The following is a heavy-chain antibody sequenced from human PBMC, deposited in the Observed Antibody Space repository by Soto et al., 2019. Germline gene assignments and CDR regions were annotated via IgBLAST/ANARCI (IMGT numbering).Heavy chain of an antibody. CDR2: IISGGSGT. Sequence: EVQLVESGGAVVQPGGSLSLSCAASGFTFSTYWMHWVRRPPGKGLLWVARIISGGSGTTYADSVKGRFTISRDNAKNTLYLQMNSLRTDDTAVYYCVRHFDKWGQGTLVTVSS. CDR3: VRHFDK. J-gene: IGHJ4*02. CDR1: GFTFSTYW. V-gene: IGHV3-74*01.